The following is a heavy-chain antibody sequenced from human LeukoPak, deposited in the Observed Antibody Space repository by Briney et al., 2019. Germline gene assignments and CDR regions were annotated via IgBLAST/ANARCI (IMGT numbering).Heavy chain of an antibody. J-gene: IGHJ4*02. CDR3: ARRQLTGQYYFDY. Sequence: PSETLSLTCAVYGGSFMGYYWSWFRQPPGKGRDWIGEINHSGSTNYNPSLKSRVTISVDTSKNQFSLKLSSVTAADTAVYYCARRQLTGQYYFDYWGQGTLVTVSS. D-gene: IGHD7-27*01. V-gene: IGHV4-34*01. CDR1: GGSFMGYY. CDR2: INHSGST.